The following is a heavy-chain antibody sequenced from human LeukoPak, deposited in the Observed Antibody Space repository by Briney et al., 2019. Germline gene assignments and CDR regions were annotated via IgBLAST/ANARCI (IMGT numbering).Heavy chain of an antibody. CDR2: INPNSGGT. Sequence: ASVKVSCKASGYSFTGYYMHWVRQAPGQGLEWMGRINPNSGGTNYAQKFQGRVTMTRDTPISTAYMELSRLRSDDTAVYYCARLDSSGWSPNYYYYYMDVWGKGTTVTVSS. CDR1: GYSFTGYY. CDR3: ARLDSSGWSPNYYYYYMDV. D-gene: IGHD6-19*01. J-gene: IGHJ6*03. V-gene: IGHV1-2*06.